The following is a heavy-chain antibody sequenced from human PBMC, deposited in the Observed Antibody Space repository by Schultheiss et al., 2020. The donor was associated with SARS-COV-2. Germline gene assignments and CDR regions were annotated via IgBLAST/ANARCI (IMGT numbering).Heavy chain of an antibody. D-gene: IGHD2-15*01. J-gene: IGHJ4*02. Sequence: SQTLSLTCTVSGGSISSGGYYWSWIRQPPGKGLEWIGYIYYSGSTNYNPSLKSRVTISVDKSKNQFSLKLSSVTAADTAVYYCARTCSGGSCYSGGFDYWGQGTLVTVSS. V-gene: IGHV4-61*05. CDR1: GGSISSGGYY. CDR3: ARTCSGGSCYSGGFDY. CDR2: IYYSGST.